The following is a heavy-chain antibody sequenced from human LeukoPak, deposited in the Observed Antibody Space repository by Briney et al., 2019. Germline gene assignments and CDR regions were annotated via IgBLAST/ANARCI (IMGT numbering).Heavy chain of an antibody. CDR1: GGSISTYY. V-gene: IGHV4-59*12. D-gene: IGHD5-18*01. CDR2: IYHSGST. Sequence: SETLSLTCTVSGGSISTYYWNWIRQPPGKGLEWIGYIYHSGSTNYNPSLKSRVTISVDTSKNQFSLKLSSVTAADTAVYYCARGLPRTHWGQGTLVTVSS. J-gene: IGHJ4*02. CDR3: ARGLPRTH.